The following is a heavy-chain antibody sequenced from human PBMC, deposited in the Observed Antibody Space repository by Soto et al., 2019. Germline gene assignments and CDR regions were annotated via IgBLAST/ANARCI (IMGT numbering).Heavy chain of an antibody. Sequence: PGGSLRLSCSPSGFTFRNYGLVWVRQAPGKGLEWVSLISYDGDNKYYSDSARGRFTVSRDNFKNTLFLQMDSLRPEDTGVYYCAKKVLGYAAHSDPLNVRGQGTTVTVSS. J-gene: IGHJ6*02. CDR3: AKKVLGYAAHSDPLNV. V-gene: IGHV3-30*18. CDR2: ISYDGDNK. D-gene: IGHD5-12*01. CDR1: GFTFRNYG.